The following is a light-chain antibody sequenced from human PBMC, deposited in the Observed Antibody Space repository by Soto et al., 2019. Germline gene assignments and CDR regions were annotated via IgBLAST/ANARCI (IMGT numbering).Light chain of an antibody. CDR2: DAS. V-gene: IGKV3-20*01. Sequence: VVMTQSPASLSASPGERVTLSCRASQNIRSSLAWYQQRPGQAPRLLIYDASTRATGIPPRFSGSGSGTDFTLTISRLEPEDFAVYYCQQYGSSGTCGQGTRWIS. J-gene: IGKJ1*01. CDR3: QQYGSSGT. CDR1: QNIRSS.